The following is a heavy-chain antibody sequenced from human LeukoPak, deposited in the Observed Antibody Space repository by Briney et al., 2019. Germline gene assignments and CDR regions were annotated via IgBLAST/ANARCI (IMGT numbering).Heavy chain of an antibody. Sequence: AGGSLRLSCAASGFTFSSYAMHWVRQAPGKGLEWVAVISYDGSNKYYADSVKGRFTISRDNSKNTLFLQMNSLRAEDTAVYYCAKDSWLVRGYYFDYWGQGTLVTVSS. V-gene: IGHV3-30-3*01. CDR2: ISYDGSNK. CDR3: AKDSWLVRGYYFDY. D-gene: IGHD6-19*01. J-gene: IGHJ4*02. CDR1: GFTFSSYA.